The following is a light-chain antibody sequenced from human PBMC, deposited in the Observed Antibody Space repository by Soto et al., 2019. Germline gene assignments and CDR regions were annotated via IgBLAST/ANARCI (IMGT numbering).Light chain of an antibody. CDR2: QTS. Sequence: EIVLTQSPATLSSFPGDRVTLSCRASQYINTRLAWYQHRPGQAPRLLIYQTSIRAAGIPARFSASGTGTDFTLTISDVQPEDFAVYYCQQYGNSPLTFGGGSKVAIK. V-gene: IGKV3D-11*03. J-gene: IGKJ4*01. CDR3: QQYGNSPLT. CDR1: QYINTR.